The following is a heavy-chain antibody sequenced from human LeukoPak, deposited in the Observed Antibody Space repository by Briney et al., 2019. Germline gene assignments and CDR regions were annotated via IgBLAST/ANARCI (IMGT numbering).Heavy chain of an antibody. CDR1: GFSFNTYA. CDR2: ISRSGDSS. CDR3: ARDKSVLDGGFEGTFAV. Sequence: GGSLRLSCATSGFSFNTYAISWVRQATGKGMDWGSSISRSGDSSYYADSVKGRFTISRDNSKNILYLQMKSLRAGDTAVYYCARDKSVLDGGFEGTFAVWGQGTVVTVSS. J-gene: IGHJ3*01. V-gene: IGHV3-23*01. D-gene: IGHD2-15*01.